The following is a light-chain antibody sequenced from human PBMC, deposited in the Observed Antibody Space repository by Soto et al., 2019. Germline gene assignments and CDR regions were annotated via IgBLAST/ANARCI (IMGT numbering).Light chain of an antibody. Sequence: SALTQPASVSGSPGQSVTISCTGPRSDIGDSNFISWYQHSPGKAPRLLIYQVNNRPSGVSGRFSGSKAGNTASLTISGLLDDDEADYFCDSFRSGTILVFGSGTKVTVL. CDR3: DSFRSGTILV. CDR2: QVN. J-gene: IGLJ1*01. CDR1: RSDIGDSNF. V-gene: IGLV2-14*01.